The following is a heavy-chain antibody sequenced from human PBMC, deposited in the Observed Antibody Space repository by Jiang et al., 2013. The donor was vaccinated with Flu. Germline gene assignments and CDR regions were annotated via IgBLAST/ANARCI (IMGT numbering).Heavy chain of an antibody. V-gene: IGHV1-46*03. CDR3: ARDQESTSGSHWRYYYYDMDV. Sequence: QLVESGGEVKKPGASVEVSCKASGYTFTSHYMHWVRQAPGQGLEWMGIINPNGGSTTYAQKFEGRVTMTRDTSTGTVYMELSSLRSEDTAVYYCARDQESTSGSHWRYYYYDMDVWGQGTTVTVSS. D-gene: IGHD1-26*01. J-gene: IGHJ6*02. CDR2: INPNGGST. CDR1: GYTFTSHY.